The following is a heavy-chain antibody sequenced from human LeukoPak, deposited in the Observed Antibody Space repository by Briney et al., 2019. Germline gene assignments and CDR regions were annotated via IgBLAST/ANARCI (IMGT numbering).Heavy chain of an antibody. Sequence: SETLSLTCTVSGGSISSGGYYWSWIRQHPGKGLEWIGYIYYSGSTYYNPSLKSRVTISVDTSKNQFSLKLSSVTAADTAVYYCARGYSSGWYFFDYWGQGTLVTVSS. CDR3: ARGYSSGWYFFDY. CDR1: GGSISSGGYY. J-gene: IGHJ4*02. V-gene: IGHV4-31*03. CDR2: IYYSGST. D-gene: IGHD6-19*01.